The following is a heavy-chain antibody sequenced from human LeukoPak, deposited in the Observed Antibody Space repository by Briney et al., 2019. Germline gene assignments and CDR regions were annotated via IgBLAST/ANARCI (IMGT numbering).Heavy chain of an antibody. Sequence: SETLSLTCIVSGTSISSGDVYWSWIRQTPGKGLEWIGYIYHSGSTYYNPSLRSRVNISVDTSKNQFSLKLSSVTAADTAVYYCVRDHEENSGYLDAFDVWGQGTMVTVSS. D-gene: IGHD3-22*01. CDR1: GTSISSGDVY. CDR3: VRDHEENSGYLDAFDV. V-gene: IGHV4-30-4*01. J-gene: IGHJ3*01. CDR2: IYHSGST.